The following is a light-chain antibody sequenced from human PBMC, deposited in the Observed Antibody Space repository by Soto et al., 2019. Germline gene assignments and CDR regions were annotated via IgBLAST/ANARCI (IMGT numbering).Light chain of an antibody. CDR3: QQYGSSPLT. CDR2: GTS. CDR1: QSVSSNS. V-gene: IGKV3-20*01. Sequence: EIVLTQSPGTLSLSPGERATLSCRASQSVSSNSLAWYQQKPRQAPRLLNYGTSSKATGIPARFSGSGSGTDFNLTISRLEPEDFAVYYCQQYGSSPLTFGGGTKVEIK. J-gene: IGKJ4*01.